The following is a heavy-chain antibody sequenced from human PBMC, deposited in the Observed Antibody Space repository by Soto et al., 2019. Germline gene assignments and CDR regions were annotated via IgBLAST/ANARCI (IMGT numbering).Heavy chain of an antibody. CDR3: ARMGRGSDYYGSGSLSFNPYGMDV. CDR2: ISSSSSYI. CDR1: GFTFSSYS. V-gene: IGHV3-21*01. Sequence: PGGSLRLSCAASGFTFSSYSMNWVRQAPGKGLEWVSSISSSSSYIYYADSVKGRFTISRDNAKNSLYLQMNSLRAEDTAVYYCARMGRGSDYYGSGSLSFNPYGMDVWGQGTTVTVSS. D-gene: IGHD3-10*01. J-gene: IGHJ6*02.